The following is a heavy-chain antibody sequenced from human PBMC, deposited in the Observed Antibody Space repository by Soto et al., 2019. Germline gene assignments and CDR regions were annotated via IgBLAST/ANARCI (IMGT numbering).Heavy chain of an antibody. CDR3: ARGNGYDILTGYSAPVYYYYYMDV. D-gene: IGHD3-9*01. CDR2: INHSGST. Sequence: QVQLQQWGAGLLKPSETLSLTCAVYGGSFSGYYWSWIRQPPGKGLEWIGEINHSGSTNYNPSLKRRVTISEDTSKNQFSLRLSSVTAADTAVYYCARGNGYDILTGYSAPVYYYYYMDVWGKGTTVTVSS. J-gene: IGHJ6*03. CDR1: GGSFSGYY. V-gene: IGHV4-34*01.